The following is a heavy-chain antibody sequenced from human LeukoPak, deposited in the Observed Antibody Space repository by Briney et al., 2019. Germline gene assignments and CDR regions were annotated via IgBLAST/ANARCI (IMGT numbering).Heavy chain of an antibody. V-gene: IGHV1-46*01. CDR3: ARDRYTAMITSADY. D-gene: IGHD5-18*01. CDR1: GYTFTSYY. CDR2: INPSVGST. Sequence: GASVKVSCKASGYTFTSYYIHWVRQAPGQGLEWMGRINPSVGSTSYAQKFQGRVTMTRDTSTGTVYMQLSSLRSEDTAVYYCARDRYTAMITSADYWGQGTLVTVSS. J-gene: IGHJ4*02.